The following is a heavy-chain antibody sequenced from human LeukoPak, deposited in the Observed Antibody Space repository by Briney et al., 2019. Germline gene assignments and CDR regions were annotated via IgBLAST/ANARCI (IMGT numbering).Heavy chain of an antibody. CDR1: GGSVSSGNYY. Sequence: SETLSLTCTVSGGSVSSGNYYWSWIRQPPGKGLEWIGFMSNSGHTDSTGSLKSRVTISVDTSKSQFSLRLNSVTAADTAVYYCARVRYSDTLTGYYGDGYFDYWGQGTLVTVSS. V-gene: IGHV4-61*01. D-gene: IGHD3-9*01. CDR3: ARVRYSDTLTGYYGDGYFDY. CDR2: MSNSGHT. J-gene: IGHJ4*02.